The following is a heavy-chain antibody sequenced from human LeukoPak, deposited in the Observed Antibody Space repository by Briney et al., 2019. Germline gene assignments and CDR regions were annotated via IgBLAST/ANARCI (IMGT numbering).Heavy chain of an antibody. J-gene: IGHJ4*02. D-gene: IGHD1-14*01. Sequence: GGSLRLSCAASGFTFSNAWMSWVRQAPGKGLEWVGRIKSKTDGGTTDYAAPVKGRFTISRDDSKNTLYLQMNSLKTEDTAVYYCTTDTNFISGSHFDYWGQGTLVTVSS. V-gene: IGHV3-15*01. CDR1: GFTFSNAW. CDR2: IKSKTDGGTT. CDR3: TTDTNFISGSHFDY.